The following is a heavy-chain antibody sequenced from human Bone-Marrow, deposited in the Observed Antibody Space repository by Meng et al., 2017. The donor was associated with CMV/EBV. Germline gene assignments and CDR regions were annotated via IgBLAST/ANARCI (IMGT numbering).Heavy chain of an antibody. V-gene: IGHV3-7*01. J-gene: IGHJ6*02. CDR2: IKQDGSEK. D-gene: IGHD2-2*01. CDR1: GFSFSSYW. CDR3: ARDQGYCSSTSCPGQYGMDV. Sequence: GESLKISCAASGFSFSSYWMSWVRQAPGKGLEWVANIKQDGSEKYYVDSVKGRFTISRDNAKNSLYLQMNSLRGEDTAVYYCARDQGYCSSTSCPGQYGMDVWGQGNTVTVSS.